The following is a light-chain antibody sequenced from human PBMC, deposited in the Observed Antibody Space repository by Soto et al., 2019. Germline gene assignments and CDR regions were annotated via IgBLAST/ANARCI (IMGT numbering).Light chain of an antibody. CDR1: PSVSNS. Sequence: ESVLTQSPAPLSLSPGERATLSCRASPSVSNSLAWYQHKPGQTPRLIVYGASNRATGIPDRFSGSGSGTDFTLTISRLEPDDFAVYYCQQHGTSPITLGQGTRLEIK. CDR3: QQHGTSPIT. J-gene: IGKJ5*01. CDR2: GAS. V-gene: IGKV3-20*01.